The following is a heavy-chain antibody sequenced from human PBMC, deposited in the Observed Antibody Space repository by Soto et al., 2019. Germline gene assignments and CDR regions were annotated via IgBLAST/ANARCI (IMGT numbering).Heavy chain of an antibody. V-gene: IGHV1-2*02. D-gene: IGHD7-27*01. CDR3: ARQETGTYYFDS. J-gene: IGHJ4*02. Sequence: QVQLVQSGAEVKKPGASVKVSCKASGFTFTGDYIHWVRQAPGQGLEWMGWINPKNGVTDYAQNFQGRVTMTRDTSISTAYTELSRLTSDDTAVYYCARQETGTYYFDSWGLGTLVTVSS. CDR1: GFTFTGDY. CDR2: INPKNGVT.